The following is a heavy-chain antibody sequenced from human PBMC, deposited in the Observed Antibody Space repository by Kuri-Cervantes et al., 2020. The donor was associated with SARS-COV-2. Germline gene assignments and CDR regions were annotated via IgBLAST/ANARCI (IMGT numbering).Heavy chain of an antibody. J-gene: IGHJ6*03. Sequence: GGSLRLSCVGSGFTFSDAWMSWVRQAPGKGLEWVGRIKSKTAGGTTDYAAPVKGRFTISRDDSKNTLYLQMNSLKTEDTAVYYCTTGYDFWSGYYRFDYYDYMDVLGKGTTVTVSS. CDR1: GFTFSDAW. D-gene: IGHD3-3*01. V-gene: IGHV3-15*01. CDR3: TTGYDFWSGYYRFDYYDYMDV. CDR2: IKSKTAGGTT.